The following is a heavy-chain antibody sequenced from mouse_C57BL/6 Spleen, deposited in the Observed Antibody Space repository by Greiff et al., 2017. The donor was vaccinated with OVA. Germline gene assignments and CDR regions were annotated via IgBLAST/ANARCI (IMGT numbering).Heavy chain of an antibody. CDR1: GFTFSSYA. D-gene: IGHD2-4*01. CDR3: AREGDYDPYAMDY. J-gene: IGHJ4*01. Sequence: EVQLVESGGGLVKPGGSLKLSCAASGFTFSSYAMSWVRQTPEKRLEWVATISDGGSYTYYPDNVKGRFTISRDNAKNNLYLQMSHLKSEDTAMYYCAREGDYDPYAMDYWGQGTSVTVSS. CDR2: ISDGGSYT. V-gene: IGHV5-4*01.